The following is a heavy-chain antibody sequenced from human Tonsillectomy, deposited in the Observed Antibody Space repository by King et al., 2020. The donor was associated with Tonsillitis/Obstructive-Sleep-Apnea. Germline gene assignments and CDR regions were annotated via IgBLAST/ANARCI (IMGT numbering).Heavy chain of an antibody. J-gene: IGHJ3*02. CDR2: VYYDGSNQ. Sequence: LVESGGGVVQPGRSLRLSCAASGFTFSSYGMHWVRQAPGKGLEWGAVVYYDGSNQYYADSVKGRFTISRDNSKNTLYLQMSSLRAEDTAVYYCSKSRWSAGIDAFDIWGQGTMVTVSS. CDR1: GFTFSSYG. D-gene: IGHD5-24*01. CDR3: SKSRWSAGIDAFDI. V-gene: IGHV3-33*06.